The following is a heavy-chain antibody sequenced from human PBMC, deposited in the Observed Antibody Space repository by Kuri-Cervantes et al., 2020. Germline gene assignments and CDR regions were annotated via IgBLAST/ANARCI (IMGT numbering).Heavy chain of an antibody. CDR3: AREGGSGSYYSP. D-gene: IGHD3-10*01. CDR2: IYYSGST. J-gene: IGHJ4*02. Sequence: GSLRLSCTVSGGSISSSSYYWGWIRQPPGKGLEWIGSIYYSGSTYYNPSLKCRVTISVDTSKNQFSLKLSSVTAADTAVYYCAREGGSGSYYSPWGQGTLVTVSS. V-gene: IGHV4-39*02. CDR1: GGSISSSSYY.